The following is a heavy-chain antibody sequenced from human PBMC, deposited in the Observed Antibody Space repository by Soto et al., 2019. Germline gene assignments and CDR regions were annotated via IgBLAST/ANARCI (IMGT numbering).Heavy chain of an antibody. CDR1: GFTFSSHW. D-gene: IGHD5-18*01. V-gene: IGHV3-7*03. CDR3: AREGVDTAMRAFDI. Sequence: GSLRLSCAASGFTFSSHWMSWVRQAPGKGLEWVANIKQDGSEKYYVDSVKGRFTISGDNAKNSLYLQMNSLRAEDTAVYYCAREGVDTAMRAFDIWGQGTMVTVSS. CDR2: IKQDGSEK. J-gene: IGHJ3*02.